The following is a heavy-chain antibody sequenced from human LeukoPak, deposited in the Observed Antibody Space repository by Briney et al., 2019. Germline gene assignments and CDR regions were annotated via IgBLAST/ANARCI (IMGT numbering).Heavy chain of an antibody. V-gene: IGHV4-4*07. CDR1: GPSISSYY. CDR3: ARDSYFGSGNYYIDY. CDR2: GSTSGST. J-gene: IGHJ4*02. Sequence: KPSETLSLTCTVSGPSISSYYWSWIRQPAGKGLEWIGRGSTSGSTNYNPSLKSRVTMSVETSKNQFSLKLSSVTAADTAVYYCARDSYFGSGNYYIDYWGQGTLVTVSS. D-gene: IGHD3-10*01.